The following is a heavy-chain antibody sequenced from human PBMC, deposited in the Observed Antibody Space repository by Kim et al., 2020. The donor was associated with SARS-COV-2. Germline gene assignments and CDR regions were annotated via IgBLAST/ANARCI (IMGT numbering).Heavy chain of an antibody. D-gene: IGHD1-26*01. Sequence: TNYNPTLKSRVTMSVDTSKNQFSLELSSVTAADTAVYYCATSGAGATPGYWGQGALVTVSS. CDR2: T. V-gene: IGHV4-4*07. J-gene: IGHJ4*02. CDR3: ATSGAGATPGY.